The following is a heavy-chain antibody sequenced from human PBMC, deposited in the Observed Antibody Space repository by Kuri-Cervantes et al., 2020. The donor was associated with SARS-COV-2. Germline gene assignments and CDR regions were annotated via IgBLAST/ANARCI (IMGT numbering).Heavy chain of an antibody. CDR2: ISSSSSSYI. D-gene: IGHD3-3*01. CDR3: ARDQRPYYDFWSGYYGGYFDY. Sequence: LSLTCAASGFTFSSYSMNWVRQAPGKGLEWVSSISSSSSSYIYYADSVKGRFTISRDNTKNSLYLQMNSLRAEDTAVYYCARDQRPYYDFWSGYYGGYFDYWGQGTLVTVSS. CDR1: GFTFSSYS. J-gene: IGHJ4*02. V-gene: IGHV3-21*01.